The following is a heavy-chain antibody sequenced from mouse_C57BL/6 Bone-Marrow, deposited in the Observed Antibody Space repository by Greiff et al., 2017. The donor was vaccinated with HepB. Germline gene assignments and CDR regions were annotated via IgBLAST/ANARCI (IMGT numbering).Heavy chain of an antibody. CDR1: GFNIKDDY. CDR2: IDPENGDT. CDR3: ARSGYDYDYEGLFDY. V-gene: IGHV14-4*01. D-gene: IGHD2-4*01. Sequence: VQLQQSGAELVRPGASVKLSCTASGFNIKDDYMHWVKQRPEQGLEWIGWIDPENGDTEYASKFQGKATITADTSSNTAYLQLSSLTSEDTAVYYCARSGYDYDYEGLFDYWGQGTTLTVSS. J-gene: IGHJ2*01.